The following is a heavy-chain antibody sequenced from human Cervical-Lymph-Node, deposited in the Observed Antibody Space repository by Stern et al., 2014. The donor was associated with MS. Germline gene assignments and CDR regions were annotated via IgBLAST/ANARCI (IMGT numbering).Heavy chain of an antibody. CDR3: ARLQQGRSYGYGRFDF. V-gene: IGHV4-59*01. CDR2: ISYSGIT. CDR1: GASISSYY. Sequence: VQLVESGPGLVKPSETLSLTCTVSGASISSYYWSWIRQPPGKGLEWIGYISYSGITTNDPSLKSRVTRSRDTSKNQFSLKLSSVTAADTAVYYCARLQQGRSYGYGRFDFWGQGTLVTVSS. D-gene: IGHD5-18*01. J-gene: IGHJ4*02.